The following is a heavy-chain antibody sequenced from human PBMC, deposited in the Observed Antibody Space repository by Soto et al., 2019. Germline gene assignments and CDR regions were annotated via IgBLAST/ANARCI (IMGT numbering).Heavy chain of an antibody. Sequence: QVQLVESGGGVVQPGRSLRLSCAASGFTISSYGMHWVRQAPGKGLEWVAVISYDGSTKYYADSVKGRFTISRDNSKNTLYLQMISLRTEDTAVYYCAKALVGSSSWFDYWGQGTLVTVSS. J-gene: IGHJ4*02. CDR3: AKALVGSSSWFDY. D-gene: IGHD6-13*01. CDR2: ISYDGSTK. V-gene: IGHV3-30*18. CDR1: GFTISSYG.